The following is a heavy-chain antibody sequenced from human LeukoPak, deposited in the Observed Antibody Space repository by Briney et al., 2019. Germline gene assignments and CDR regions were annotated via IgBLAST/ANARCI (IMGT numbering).Heavy chain of an antibody. Sequence: GGSLRLSCAASGFTVSGNYMSWVRQAPGKGPEWVSSISSSSSSIYYTDSVKGRFTISRDNAKNLLYLQMNSLKTEDTAVYYCTKETRSWELLYGWFDFWGQGTLVTVSS. CDR1: GFTVSGNY. V-gene: IGHV3-21*03. CDR3: TKETRSWELLYGWFDF. D-gene: IGHD1-26*01. CDR2: ISSSSSSI. J-gene: IGHJ5*01.